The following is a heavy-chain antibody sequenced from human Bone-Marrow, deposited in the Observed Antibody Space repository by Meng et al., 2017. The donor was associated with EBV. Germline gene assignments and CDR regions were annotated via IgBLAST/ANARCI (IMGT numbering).Heavy chain of an antibody. CDR3: ARHGNWNGRAFDF. J-gene: IGHJ4*02. CDR1: GGSVISGYYC. Sequence: QQSCDAQVDTSVQPSLTSGVAGGSVISGYYCWNWLPPAPGKGLELVGSIFYSGSTNYTPSLKSRVSIALNASENQFSLQLSSVTAADSAVYYCARHGNWNGRAFDFWGQGTLVTVSS. D-gene: IGHD1-1*01. V-gene: IGHV4-61*01. CDR2: IFYSGST.